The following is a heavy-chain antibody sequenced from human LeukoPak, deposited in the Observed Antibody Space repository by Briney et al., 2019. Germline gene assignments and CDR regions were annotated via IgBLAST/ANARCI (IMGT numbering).Heavy chain of an antibody. CDR1: GYTFTGYY. CDR3: ARGDIAAAGTGFD. Sequence: GASVKVSCKASGYTFTGYYMHWVRQAPGQGLEWMGWINPNSGGTNYAQKFQGRVTMTRDTSISTAYMELSRLRSDDTAVYYCARGDIAAAGTGFDWGQGTLVTVSS. V-gene: IGHV1-2*02. CDR2: INPNSGGT. D-gene: IGHD6-13*01. J-gene: IGHJ4*02.